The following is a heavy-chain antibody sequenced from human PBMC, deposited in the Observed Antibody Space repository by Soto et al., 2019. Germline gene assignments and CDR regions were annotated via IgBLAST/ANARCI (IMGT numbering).Heavy chain of an antibody. CDR2: IYYRGNT. J-gene: IGHJ4*02. Sequence: QLQESGPGLVKPSETLSLTCSVSGDSINSDKYYWGWIRQPPGKGLEWIGSIYYRGNTYYNPSLQNRVTISIDKSKSQFSLRLNSVTAADSAVYFCARLEGLATIAYYFDFWGQGAQGTVSS. CDR1: GDSINSDKYY. D-gene: IGHD5-12*01. V-gene: IGHV4-39*01. CDR3: ARLEGLATIAYYFDF.